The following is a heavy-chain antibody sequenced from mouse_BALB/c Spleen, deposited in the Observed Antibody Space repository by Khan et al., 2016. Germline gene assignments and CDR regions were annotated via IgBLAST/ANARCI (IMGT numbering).Heavy chain of an antibody. CDR2: ISPGNGDI. CDR3: KTWDHY. D-gene: IGHD4-1*01. J-gene: IGHJ2*01. V-gene: IGHV1S53*02. Sequence: QVQLQQSDAELVKPGASVKISCKASGYTFTDHAIHWVKQKPEQGLEWIRYISPGNGDIKYNEKFKGKATLTADKSSSTAYMQLNSLTSEDSAVYFCKTWDHYWGQGTTLTVSS. CDR1: GYTFTDHA.